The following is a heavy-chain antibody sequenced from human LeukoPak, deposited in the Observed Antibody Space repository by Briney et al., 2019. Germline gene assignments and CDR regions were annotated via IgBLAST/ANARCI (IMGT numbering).Heavy chain of an antibody. CDR3: ATYRQVLLPFES. CDR2: IFPSGGEI. D-gene: IGHD2-8*02. CDR1: GFTFSTFA. Sequence: GGSLRLSCAASGFTFSTFAMIWVRQPPGKGLEWVSSIFPSGGEIHYADSVRGRFTISRDNSKSTLSLQMNSLRAEDTAICYCATYRQVLLPFESWGQGTLVTVSS. J-gene: IGHJ4*02. V-gene: IGHV3-23*01.